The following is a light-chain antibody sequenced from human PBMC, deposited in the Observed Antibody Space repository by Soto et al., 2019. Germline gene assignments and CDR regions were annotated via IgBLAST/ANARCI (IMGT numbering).Light chain of an antibody. Sequence: DFQMTQSPSTLSASVGDRVTITCRASQSVTHWLAWYQQKPGKAPNLLIYKVSNLESGVPSRFSGSGSGTEFNLTIHGLQPDDFATYYCQQFRTYPWTFGQGTKVDIK. V-gene: IGKV1-5*03. CDR2: KVS. CDR3: QQFRTYPWT. CDR1: QSVTHW. J-gene: IGKJ1*01.